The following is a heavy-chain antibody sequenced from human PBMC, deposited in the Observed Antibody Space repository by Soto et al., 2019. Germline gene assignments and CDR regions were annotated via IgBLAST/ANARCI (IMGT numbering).Heavy chain of an antibody. D-gene: IGHD5-18*01. CDR2: INHSGST. CDR3: ARGGTLYSYGLRPFDY. V-gene: IGHV4-34*01. Sequence: PSETLSLTCAVYGGSFIGYYWSWIRQPPGKGLEWIGEINHSGSTNYNPSLKSRVTISVDTSKNQFSLKLSSVTAADTAVYYCARGGTLYSYGLRPFDYWGQGTLVTVSS. J-gene: IGHJ4*02. CDR1: GGSFIGYY.